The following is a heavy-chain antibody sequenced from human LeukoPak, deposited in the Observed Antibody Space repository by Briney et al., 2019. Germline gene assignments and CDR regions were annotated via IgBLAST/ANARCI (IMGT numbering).Heavy chain of an antibody. CDR2: ISDSGNS. V-gene: IGHV4-39*01. Sequence: SETLSLTCTVSGGSISSRSYYWGWIRQPPGKGLVWIGKISDSGNSYYSPSLRSRVTISIDTSKNQFSLKLSSVTATDTAVYYCARNPRSSMRSGYWYYFDYWGQGTLVTVSS. D-gene: IGHD3-22*01. CDR3: ARNPRSSMRSGYWYYFDY. CDR1: GGSISSRSYY. J-gene: IGHJ4*02.